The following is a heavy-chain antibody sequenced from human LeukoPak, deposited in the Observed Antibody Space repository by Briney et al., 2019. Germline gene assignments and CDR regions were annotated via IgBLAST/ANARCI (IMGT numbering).Heavy chain of an antibody. D-gene: IGHD1-14*01. J-gene: IGHJ4*02. CDR3: ARVPGDC. CDR1: GFTFSNYW. CDR2: MSGSGGFA. V-gene: IGHV3-23*01. Sequence: GGSLRLSCAASGFTFSNYWMSWVRQAPGKGLEWVSSMSGSGGFAYYADSVKGRFTISRDNSKNTLYLQMNSLTAEDTAVYYCARVPGDCWGQGTLVTISS.